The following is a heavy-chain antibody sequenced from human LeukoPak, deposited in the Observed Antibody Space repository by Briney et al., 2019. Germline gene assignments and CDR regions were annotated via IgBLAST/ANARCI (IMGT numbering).Heavy chain of an antibody. CDR3: AREQAVALTFGYYFDT. CDR1: GGSINSYY. J-gene: IGHJ4*02. V-gene: IGHV4-59*01. CDR2: VYHSGST. D-gene: IGHD6-19*01. Sequence: SETLSLTXAVSGGSINSYYWSWIRQPPGKGLERIGYVYHSGSTNYNPSLKSRVTMSVDTSKNQFSLKLSSVTTADTAVYYCAREQAVALTFGYYFDTWGQGTLVTVSS.